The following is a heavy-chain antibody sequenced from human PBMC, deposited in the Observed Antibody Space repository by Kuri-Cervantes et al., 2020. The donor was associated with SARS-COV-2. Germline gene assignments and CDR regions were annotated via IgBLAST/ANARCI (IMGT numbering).Heavy chain of an antibody. CDR3: ASQYSSSWNY. Sequence: GESLKISCAASGFTFSSYGMHWVHQAPGKGLEWVAFIRYDGSNKYYADSVKGRFTISRDNAKNSLYLQMNSLRAEDTAVYYCASQYSSSWNYWGQGTLVTVSS. D-gene: IGHD6-13*01. J-gene: IGHJ4*02. CDR2: IRYDGSNK. CDR1: GFTFSSYG. V-gene: IGHV3-30*02.